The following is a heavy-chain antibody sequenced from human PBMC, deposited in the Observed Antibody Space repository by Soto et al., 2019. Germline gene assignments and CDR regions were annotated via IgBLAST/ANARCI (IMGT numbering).Heavy chain of an antibody. Sequence: PSETLSLTCAVYGGSFSGYYWSWIRQPPGKGLEWIGEINHSGSTNYNPSLKSRVTISVDTSKNQFSLKLSSVTAADTAVYYCARGRLDYGSGSYYGGYFDYWGQGTLVTVSS. J-gene: IGHJ4*02. CDR2: INHSGST. D-gene: IGHD3-10*01. V-gene: IGHV4-34*01. CDR1: GGSFSGYY. CDR3: ARGRLDYGSGSYYGGYFDY.